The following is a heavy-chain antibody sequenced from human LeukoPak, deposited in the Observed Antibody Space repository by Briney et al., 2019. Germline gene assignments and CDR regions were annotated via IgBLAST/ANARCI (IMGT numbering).Heavy chain of an antibody. CDR3: AREVTGTGREFDY. V-gene: IGHV4-59*01. CDR1: GGSISYYY. Sequence: PSETLSLTCTVSGGSISYYYWSWIRQPPGKGLEWIGYIYYSGSTNYNPSLKSRVTISLDTSKNQFSLKLSSMTAADTAVYYCAREVTGTGREFDYWGQGTLVTVSS. CDR2: IYYSGST. J-gene: IGHJ4*02. D-gene: IGHD1/OR15-1a*01.